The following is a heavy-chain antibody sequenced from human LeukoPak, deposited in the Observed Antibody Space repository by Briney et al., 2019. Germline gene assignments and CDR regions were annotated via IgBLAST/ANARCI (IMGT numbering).Heavy chain of an antibody. V-gene: IGHV1-69*13. D-gene: IGHD2-2*01. J-gene: IGHJ4*02. CDR2: IIPIFGTA. Sequence: SVKVSCKASGGTFSSYAISWVRQAPGQGLEWMGGIIPIFGTANYVQKFQGRVTITADESTSTAYMELSSLRSEDTAVYYCASVSIVVVPAAMHYWGQGTLVTVSS. CDR1: GGTFSSYA. CDR3: ASVSIVVVPAAMHY.